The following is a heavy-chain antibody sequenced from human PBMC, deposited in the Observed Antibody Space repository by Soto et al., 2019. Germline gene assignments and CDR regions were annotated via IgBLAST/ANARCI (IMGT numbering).Heavy chain of an antibody. D-gene: IGHD3-3*01. Sequence: SETLSLTCTVSGGSISSGDYYWSWIRQPPGKGLEWIGYIYYSGSTYYNPSLKSRVTISVDTSKNQFSLKLSSVTAADTAVYYFSRWILEWILPASCGQGTLVPVSS. CDR2: IYYSGST. J-gene: IGHJ1*01. CDR3: SRWILEWILPAS. V-gene: IGHV4-30-4*01. CDR1: GGSISSGDYY.